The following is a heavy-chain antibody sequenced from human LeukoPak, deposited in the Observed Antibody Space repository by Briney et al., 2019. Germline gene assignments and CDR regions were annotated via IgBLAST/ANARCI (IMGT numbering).Heavy chain of an antibody. V-gene: IGHV3-9*01. CDR2: ISWNGGNI. J-gene: IGHJ6*03. Sequence: QTGGSLRLYCAASGFPFDDYAMHWVRHGPGEGLEWVSGISWNGGNIVYADSVKGRFTISRDNAKNSLYLQMSSLRAEDTALYVSVKSALVQSYYYYLDVCGKGTTVTVSS. CDR1: GFPFDDYA. D-gene: IGHD6-13*01. CDR3: VKSALVQSYYYYLDV.